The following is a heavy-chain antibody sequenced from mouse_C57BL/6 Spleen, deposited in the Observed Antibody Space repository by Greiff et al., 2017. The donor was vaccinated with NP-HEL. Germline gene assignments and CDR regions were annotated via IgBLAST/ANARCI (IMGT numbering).Heavy chain of an antibody. CDR3: ARHYYGSRYFDV. Sequence: QVQLQQPGAELVKPGASVKMSCKASGYTFTSYWITWVKPRPGPGLEWIGDIYPGSGSTNYNEKFKSKATLTVDTSSSTAYMQLSSLTSEDSAVYYCARHYYGSRYFDVWGTGTTVTVSS. V-gene: IGHV1-55*01. CDR2: IYPGSGST. CDR1: GYTFTSYW. J-gene: IGHJ1*03. D-gene: IGHD1-1*01.